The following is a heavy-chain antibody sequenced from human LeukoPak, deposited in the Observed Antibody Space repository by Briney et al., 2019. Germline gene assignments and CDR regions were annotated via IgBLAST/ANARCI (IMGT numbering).Heavy chain of an antibody. CDR2: ISPLFGSA. Sequence: GASVKVSFKASGGTFSRYTLNWVRQAPGQGLEWMGGISPLFGSAKYAQKFQGRVTITADESTSTAYMELSSLRSEDTAVYYCARGYAFDYWGQGTLVTVSS. CDR1: GGTFSRYT. CDR3: ARGYAFDY. J-gene: IGHJ4*02. D-gene: IGHD3-16*01. V-gene: IGHV1-69*13.